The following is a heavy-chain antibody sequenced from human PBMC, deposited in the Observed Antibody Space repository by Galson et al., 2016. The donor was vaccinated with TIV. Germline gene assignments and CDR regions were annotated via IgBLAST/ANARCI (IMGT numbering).Heavy chain of an antibody. CDR2: MSAYSGAS. V-gene: IGHV1-18*01. D-gene: IGHD6-6*01. J-gene: IGHJ4*02. CDR3: ARYSSTSSRRFDY. Sequence: SVKVSCKASGYTFSNFAITWVRQAPGQGLEWMGYMSAYSGASNYAQEFQGRVTITTDTSKSTAYMELRNLRFDDAAVYYCARYSSTSSRRFDYWGQGTLVTVSA. CDR1: GYTFSNFA.